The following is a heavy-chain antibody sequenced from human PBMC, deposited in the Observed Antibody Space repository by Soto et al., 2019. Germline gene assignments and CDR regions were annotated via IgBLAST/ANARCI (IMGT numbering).Heavy chain of an antibody. V-gene: IGHV4-4*02. CDR2: SYHSGST. J-gene: IGHJ4*02. D-gene: IGHD5-18*01. CDR1: GGSISNSNW. Sequence: XGTISLTSAVSGGSISNSNWWRCVRRPPGKGLEWIGNSYHSGSTNYNPSLKSRVTISVDKSNNHFSLKLSSVTAADTSVYYGESVGHNYGYFDFDYWGQGTLVTVS. CDR3: ESVGHNYGYFDFDY.